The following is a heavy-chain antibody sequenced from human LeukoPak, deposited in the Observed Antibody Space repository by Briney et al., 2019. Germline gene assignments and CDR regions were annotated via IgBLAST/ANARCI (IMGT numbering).Heavy chain of an antibody. Sequence: SQTLSLTCAISGDSVSSNTAAWNWIRQSPSRGLEWLGRTYYGSKWYSDYAVSVKSRITITPDTSKNQFSLQLNSVTPEDTAVYYCAKGWGFNIWGQGTMVTVSS. V-gene: IGHV6-1*01. J-gene: IGHJ3*02. CDR3: AKGWGFNI. CDR1: GDSVSSNTAA. CDR2: TYYGSKWYS. D-gene: IGHD3-16*01.